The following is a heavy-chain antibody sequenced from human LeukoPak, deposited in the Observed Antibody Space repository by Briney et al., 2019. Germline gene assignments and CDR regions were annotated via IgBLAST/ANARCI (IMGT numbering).Heavy chain of an antibody. Sequence: ASVKVSCKTSGYSFSTFDINWVRQATGQGLEWMGWMNPNSGNTNYEQKFQGRLTMTRDTSISTAYMELSSLRSEDTAVYYCARGGILVQGVTILYGMDVWGQGTTDTVSS. CDR3: ARGGILVQGVTILYGMDV. V-gene: IGHV1-8*01. J-gene: IGHJ6*02. CDR1: GYSFSTFD. D-gene: IGHD3-10*01. CDR2: MNPNSGNT.